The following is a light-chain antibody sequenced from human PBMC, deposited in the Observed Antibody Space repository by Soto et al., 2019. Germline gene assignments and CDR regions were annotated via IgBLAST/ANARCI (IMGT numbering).Light chain of an antibody. CDR3: QQYDNLPYT. V-gene: IGKV1-33*01. CDR1: QDISNY. Sequence: DIQMNQSPSSLSASLADRVTITCQASQDISNYLNWYQQKPGKAPKLLIYEGSNLETGVPSRFSRSESGTDFTFTISSLQPEEIATYYCQQYDNLPYTFGQGTKLEIK. CDR2: EGS. J-gene: IGKJ2*01.